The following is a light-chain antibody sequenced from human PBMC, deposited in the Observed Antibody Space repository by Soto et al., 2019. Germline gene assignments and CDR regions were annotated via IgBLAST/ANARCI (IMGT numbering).Light chain of an antibody. CDR2: GAS. Sequence: PCTTIMSVSTGERATLSCRATQTISSNYLAWYRQKPGQAPKLLIHGASSRATGIPDRFSGSGSGTDFTLTISRLEPEDFAVYYCQQYNYWPPWTFGQGTKVDNK. CDR1: QTISSNY. V-gene: IGKV3-20*01. J-gene: IGKJ1*01. CDR3: QQYNYWPPWT.